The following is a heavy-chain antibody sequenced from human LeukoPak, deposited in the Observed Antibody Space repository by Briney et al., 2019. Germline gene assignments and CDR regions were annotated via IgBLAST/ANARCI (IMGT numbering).Heavy chain of an antibody. Sequence: ASVKVSCKASGYTFTSYDINWARRATGQGLEWMGWMNPNSGNTGYAQKFQGRVTMTRNTSISTAYMELSSLRSEDTAVYYCARGPGDYYYYYGMDVWGQGTTVTVSS. V-gene: IGHV1-8*01. CDR1: GYTFTSYD. CDR3: ARGPGDYYYYYGMDV. J-gene: IGHJ6*02. CDR2: MNPNSGNT. D-gene: IGHD7-27*01.